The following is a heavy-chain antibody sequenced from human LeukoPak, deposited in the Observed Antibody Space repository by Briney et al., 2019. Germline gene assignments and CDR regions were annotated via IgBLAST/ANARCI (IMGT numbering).Heavy chain of an antibody. V-gene: IGHV4-39*07. D-gene: IGHD6-13*01. CDR2: IYYSGST. Sequence: SETLSLTCTVSGGSISSSSYYWGWIRQPPGKGLEWIGSIYYSGSTYYNPSLKSRVTISVDTSKNQFSLKLSSVTAADTAVYYCARPRTIAAAGISHFDYWGQGTLVTVSS. CDR1: GGSISSSSYY. J-gene: IGHJ4*02. CDR3: ARPRTIAAAGISHFDY.